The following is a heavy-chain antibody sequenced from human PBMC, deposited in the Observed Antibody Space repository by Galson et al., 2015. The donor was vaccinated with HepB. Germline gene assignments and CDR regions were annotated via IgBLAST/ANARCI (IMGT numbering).Heavy chain of an antibody. Sequence: QSGAEVKKPGESLKISCKGSGYGFSSYWIGWVRQMPGKGLEWMGIIYPGDSDTRYSPSFQGQVTISADKSISTAYLQWSSLKASDTAIYYCARQKGPIAVTGTVFDYWGQGTLVTVSS. D-gene: IGHD6-13*01. CDR1: GYGFSSYW. CDR3: ARQKGPIAVTGTVFDY. V-gene: IGHV5-51*01. J-gene: IGHJ4*02. CDR2: IYPGDSDT.